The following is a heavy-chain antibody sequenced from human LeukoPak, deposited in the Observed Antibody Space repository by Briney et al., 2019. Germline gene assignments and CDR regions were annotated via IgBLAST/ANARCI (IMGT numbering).Heavy chain of an antibody. CDR1: GGSLGDYY. CDR2: IDQRGST. D-gene: IGHD1-26*01. CDR3: ARQSGDVGAISI. Sequence: SETLSLTCEVYGGSLGDYYWGWIRQPPEKGPEWIGEIDQRGSTNYSPSRKSRVTLSIDTSKSQFSLKLTSVTAADTAVYYCARQSGDVGAISIWGQGTMVTVSS. V-gene: IGHV4-34*01. J-gene: IGHJ3*02.